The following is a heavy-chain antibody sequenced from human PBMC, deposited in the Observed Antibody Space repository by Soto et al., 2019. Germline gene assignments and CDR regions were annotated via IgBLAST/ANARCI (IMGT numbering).Heavy chain of an antibody. Sequence: QVQLQESGPGLVKPSQTLSLTCTVSGGSISSGGYYWSWIRQHPGKGLEWIGYMYYSGSTYYNPSLKSRMTISVDTSKKKFSLKLSAVTAAATAVYYCARGVTMVRGVGLFYFDYWGQGTLVTVSS. CDR3: ARGVTMVRGVGLFYFDY. V-gene: IGHV4-31*03. CDR1: GGSISSGGYY. D-gene: IGHD3-10*01. CDR2: MYYSGST. J-gene: IGHJ4*02.